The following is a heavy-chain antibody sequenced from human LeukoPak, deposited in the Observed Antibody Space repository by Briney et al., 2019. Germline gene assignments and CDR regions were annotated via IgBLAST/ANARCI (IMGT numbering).Heavy chain of an antibody. D-gene: IGHD3-10*01. CDR1: GYTFTGYY. V-gene: IGHV1-2*02. J-gene: IGHJ6*03. CDR3: ARGGSGSYYGFYYYYYMDV. Sequence: ASVKVSCKASGYTFTGYYMHWVRQAPGQGLEWMGWINPNSGGTNYAQKFQGRVTMTRDTSISTAYMELSSLRSEDTAVYYCARGGSGSYYGFYYYYYMDVWGKGTTVTISS. CDR2: INPNSGGT.